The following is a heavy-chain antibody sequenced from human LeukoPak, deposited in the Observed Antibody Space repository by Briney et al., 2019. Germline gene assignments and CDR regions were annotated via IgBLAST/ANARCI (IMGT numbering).Heavy chain of an antibody. CDR2: IYYSGTT. CDR1: RYSISSAYF. V-gene: IGHV4-38-2*01. D-gene: IGHD3-22*01. CDR3: ARGYDSSGYYYPDWFDP. J-gene: IGHJ5*02. Sequence: SETLSLTCAVSRYSISSAYFWGWIRQPPGKGLEWIGSIYYSGTTDYNPSLKSRVTISVDTSKNHFSLRLSSVTAADTAVYYCARGYDSSGYYYPDWFDPWGQGTLVTVSS.